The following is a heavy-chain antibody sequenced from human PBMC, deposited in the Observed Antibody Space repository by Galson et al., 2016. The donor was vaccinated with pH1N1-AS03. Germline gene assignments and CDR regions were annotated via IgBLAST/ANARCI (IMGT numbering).Heavy chain of an antibody. CDR2: TYWRSKWYN. CDR1: GDSVPSNIDA. Sequence: CAISGDSVPSNIDAWNWIRQSPSGGLEWLGRTYWRSKWYNDYAVSVKSRITINPDTSKNQFSLQLNSVTPEDTAVYYCARGRYSAFDIWGQGAKVTVSS. D-gene: IGHD1-1*01. CDR3: ARGRYSAFDI. J-gene: IGHJ3*02. V-gene: IGHV6-1*01.